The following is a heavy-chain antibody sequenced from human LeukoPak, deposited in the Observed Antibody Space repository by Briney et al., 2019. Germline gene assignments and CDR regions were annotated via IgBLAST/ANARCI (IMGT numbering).Heavy chain of an antibody. Sequence: PSETLSLTCTVSGGSISSGGYYWSWLRQPPGKGLEWIGYIYHSGSTYYNPSLKSRVTISVDRSKNQFSLKLSSVTAADTAVYYCARESKGYDYWGQGTLVTVSS. V-gene: IGHV4-30-2*01. CDR2: IYHSGST. CDR1: GGSISSGGYY. D-gene: IGHD2-15*01. J-gene: IGHJ4*02. CDR3: ARESKGYDY.